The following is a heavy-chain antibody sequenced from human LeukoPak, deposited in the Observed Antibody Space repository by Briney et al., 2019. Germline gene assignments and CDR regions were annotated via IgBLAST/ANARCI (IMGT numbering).Heavy chain of an antibody. D-gene: IGHD5-18*01. Sequence: DSVKVSCKASGYTLTSYGISWVRQAAGQGLEWMGWISAYNGNTNYAQKLQGRVTMTTDTSTSTAYMELRSLRSDNTAVYYCAREEYSYGVSMDVWGKGTTVTVSS. J-gene: IGHJ6*03. CDR2: ISAYNGNT. V-gene: IGHV1-18*01. CDR3: AREEYSYGVSMDV. CDR1: GYTLTSYG.